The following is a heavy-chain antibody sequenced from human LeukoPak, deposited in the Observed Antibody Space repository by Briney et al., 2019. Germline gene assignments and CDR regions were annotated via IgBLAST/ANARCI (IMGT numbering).Heavy chain of an antibody. Sequence: SETLSLTCAVYGGSFGGYYWSWIRQPPGKGLEWIGEINHSGSTNYNPSLKSRVTISVDTSKNQFSLKLSSVTAADTAVYYCARGEDCSGGSCYGDWFDPWGQGTLVTVSS. CDR1: GGSFGGYY. V-gene: IGHV4-34*01. J-gene: IGHJ5*02. D-gene: IGHD2-15*01. CDR2: INHSGST. CDR3: ARGEDCSGGSCYGDWFDP.